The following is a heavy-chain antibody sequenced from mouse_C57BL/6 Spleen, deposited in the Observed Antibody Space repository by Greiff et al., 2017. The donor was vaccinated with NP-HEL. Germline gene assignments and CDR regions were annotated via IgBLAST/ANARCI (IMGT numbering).Heavy chain of an antibody. CDR1: GYTFTSYW. CDR3: ARGGKSSGPWFAY. CDR2: IYPGSGST. Sequence: QVQLQQPGAELVKPGASVKMSCKASGYTFTSYWITWVKQRPGQGLEWIGDIYPGSGSTNYNEKFKSKATLTVDTSSSTAYMQLSSLTSEDSAVYYCARGGKSSGPWFAYWGQGTLVTVSA. J-gene: IGHJ3*01. D-gene: IGHD3-2*02. V-gene: IGHV1-55*01.